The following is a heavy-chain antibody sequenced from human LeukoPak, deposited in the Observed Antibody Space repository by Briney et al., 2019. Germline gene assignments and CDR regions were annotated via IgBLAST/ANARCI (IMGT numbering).Heavy chain of an antibody. Sequence: GGSLRLSCAASGFTFSSYWMSWVRQAPGKGLEWVAVISYDGSNKYYADSVKGRFTISRDNSKNTLYLQMNSLRAEDTAVYYCARDFSDSSGYYLYYFDYWGQGTLVTVSS. D-gene: IGHD3-22*01. V-gene: IGHV3-30-3*01. CDR3: ARDFSDSSGYYLYYFDY. CDR1: GFTFSSYW. CDR2: ISYDGSNK. J-gene: IGHJ4*02.